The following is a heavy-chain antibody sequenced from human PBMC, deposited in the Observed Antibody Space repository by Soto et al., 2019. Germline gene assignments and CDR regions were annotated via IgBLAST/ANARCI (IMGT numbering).Heavy chain of an antibody. D-gene: IGHD3-22*01. CDR3: ARHYYDYYYYYMDV. V-gene: IGHV4-34*01. J-gene: IGHJ6*03. Sequence: SETLSLTCAFSGGSFSGYYWIWIRQPPGKGLEWIGEINHSGSTNYNPSLKSRVTISVDTSKNQFSLKLSSVTAADTAVYYCARHYYDYYYYYMDVWGKGTTVTVSS. CDR1: GGSFSGYY. CDR2: INHSGST.